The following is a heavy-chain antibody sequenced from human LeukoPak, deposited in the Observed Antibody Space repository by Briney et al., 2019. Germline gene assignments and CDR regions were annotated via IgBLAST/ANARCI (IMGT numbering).Heavy chain of an antibody. CDR2: IHPGDSDT. CDR1: GYSFINYW. V-gene: IGHV5-51*01. Sequence: GESLKISCKGSGYSFINYWIAWVRQMPGKGLELMGIIHPGDSDTRYMPSFQGQVTVSADQSTSTAYLQWSSLKASDTAMYFCARLFTAMVSVGAFDVWGQGTMVTVSS. CDR3: ARLFTAMVSVGAFDV. D-gene: IGHD5-18*01. J-gene: IGHJ3*01.